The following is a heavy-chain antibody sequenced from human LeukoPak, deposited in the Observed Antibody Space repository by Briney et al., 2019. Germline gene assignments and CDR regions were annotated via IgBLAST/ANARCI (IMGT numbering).Heavy chain of an antibody. D-gene: IGHD6-13*01. Sequence: PGGSLRLSCAASGFTFSSYAMSWVRQAPGKGLEWVSAISGSGGSTYYADSVRGRFTISRDNAKNSLYLQMNSLRAEDTAVYYCARDGYSSSSYTLWGQGTLVTVSS. CDR3: ARDGYSSSSYTL. CDR1: GFTFSSYA. CDR2: ISGSGGST. V-gene: IGHV3-23*01. J-gene: IGHJ4*02.